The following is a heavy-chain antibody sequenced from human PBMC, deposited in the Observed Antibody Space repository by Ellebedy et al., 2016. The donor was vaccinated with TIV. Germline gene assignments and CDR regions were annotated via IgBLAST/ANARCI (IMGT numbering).Heavy chain of an antibody. CDR3: VGFGVFNL. CDR2: IEQDGSEK. V-gene: IGHV3-7*01. J-gene: IGHJ5*02. Sequence: GESLKISCAASGFTFSDHHMDWVRQAPGKGLECVANIEQDGSEKSYVDSVKGRFTISRDNAKNSLYLQMDGLRVDDSAVYYCVGFGVFNLWGQGAPVTVSS. D-gene: IGHD3-3*01. CDR1: GFTFSDHH.